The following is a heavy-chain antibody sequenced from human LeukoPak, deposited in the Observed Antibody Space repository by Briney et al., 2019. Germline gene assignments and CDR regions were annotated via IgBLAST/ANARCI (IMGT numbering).Heavy chain of an antibody. CDR2: MNPKSGNT. Sequence: ASVKVSCKASGYSFISHDINWVRQATGQGLEWMGWMNPKSGNTDHAQKFQGRVTMSVAYLELTSLRTEETAVYFCVRPSLLRGLVGYDFDSWGQGTPVTVFS. CDR3: VRPSLLRGLVGYDFDS. V-gene: IGHV1-8*01. J-gene: IGHJ4*02. D-gene: IGHD5-12*01. CDR1: GYSFISHD.